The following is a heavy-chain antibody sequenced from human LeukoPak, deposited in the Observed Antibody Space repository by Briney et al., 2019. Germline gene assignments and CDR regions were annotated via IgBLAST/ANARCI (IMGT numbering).Heavy chain of an antibody. CDR3: ARLSLVYSSGLDY. Sequence: PSQTLSLTCTVSGGSISSGYYWGWIRQPPGKGLEWIGSIYHSGSTYYNPSLKSRVTISVDTSKNQFSLKLSSVTAADTAVYYCARLSLVYSSGLDYWGQGTLVTVSS. CDR2: IYHSGST. D-gene: IGHD6-19*01. J-gene: IGHJ4*02. CDR1: GGSISSGYY. V-gene: IGHV4-38-2*02.